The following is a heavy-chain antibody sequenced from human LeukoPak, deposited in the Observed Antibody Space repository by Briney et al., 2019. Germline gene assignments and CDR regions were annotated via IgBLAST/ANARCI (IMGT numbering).Heavy chain of an antibody. CDR2: ISSSGSTI. CDR1: GFTFSSYE. CDR3: VQGWRDN. J-gene: IGHJ4*02. D-gene: IGHD1-1*01. V-gene: IGHV3-48*03. Sequence: PGGSLRLSCAASGFTFSSYEMNWVRQPPGKGLEWVSYISSSGSTIYYADLVKGRFTISRDNAKNSLYLQLNTLRAEDTAVYYCVQGWRDNWGQGTLVTVSS.